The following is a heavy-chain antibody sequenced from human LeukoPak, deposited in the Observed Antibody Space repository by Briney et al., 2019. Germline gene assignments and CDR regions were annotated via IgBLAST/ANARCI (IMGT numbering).Heavy chain of an antibody. CDR1: GYTFTSYD. D-gene: IGHD3-10*01. CDR3: ARVGSGSGSYYGNGAFDY. CDR2: MNPNSGNT. V-gene: IGHV1-8*01. J-gene: IGHJ4*02. Sequence: ASVKVSCKASGYTFTSYDINWVRQATGQGLEWMGWMNPNSGNTGYAQKFQGRVTMTRNTSISTAYMELSSLRSEDTAVYYCARVGSGSGSYYGNGAFDYWGQGTLVTVSP.